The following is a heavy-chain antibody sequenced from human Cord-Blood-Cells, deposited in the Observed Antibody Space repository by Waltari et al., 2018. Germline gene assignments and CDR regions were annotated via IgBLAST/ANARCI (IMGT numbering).Heavy chain of an antibody. D-gene: IGHD3-9*01. CDR3: ARDRAILTGYDAFDI. CDR2: IWYDGSNK. Sequence: QVQLVESGGGVVQPGRPLRLSCAAPGFTFSSYGLNWFRQAQGKGLEWVAVIWYDGSNKYYAGSVKGRFTISRDNSKNTLYLQMNSLRAEDTAVYYCARDRAILTGYDAFDIWGQGTMVTVSS. J-gene: IGHJ3*02. V-gene: IGHV3-33*01. CDR1: GFTFSSYG.